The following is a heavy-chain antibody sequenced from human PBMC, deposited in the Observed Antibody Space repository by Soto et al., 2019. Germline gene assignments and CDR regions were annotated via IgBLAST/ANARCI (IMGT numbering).Heavy chain of an antibody. V-gene: IGHV3-33*01. CDR1: GFTFSNYG. CDR3: VRGYGGSFPYWYFDL. D-gene: IGHD2-15*01. CDR2: IWNDGHDS. Sequence: QEQLVESGGGVVQPGGSLRLSCAASGFTFSNYGMFWARQAPGKGLQWVTFIWNDGHDSYYEESVRGRFTNSRDNLKNTLYLQRDSLRGEDTGVYYCVRGYGGSFPYWYFDLWGRGTPVAVSP. J-gene: IGHJ2*01.